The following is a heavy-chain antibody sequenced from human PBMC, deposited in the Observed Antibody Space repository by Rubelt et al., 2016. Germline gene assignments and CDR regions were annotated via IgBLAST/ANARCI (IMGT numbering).Heavy chain of an antibody. CDR2: INRSGST. Sequence: QVQLQQWGAGLLKPSETLSLTCAVYGGSFSGYYWSWIRQPPGKGLEWIGEINRSGSTNYNPSLKSRVIISVDVSKNQFSLQLSSVTAADTAVYYCARHSGLGRSFDYWGQGTLVTVSS. D-gene: IGHD3-9*01. J-gene: IGHJ4*02. V-gene: IGHV4-34*01. CDR1: GGSFSGYY. CDR3: ARHSGLGRSFDY.